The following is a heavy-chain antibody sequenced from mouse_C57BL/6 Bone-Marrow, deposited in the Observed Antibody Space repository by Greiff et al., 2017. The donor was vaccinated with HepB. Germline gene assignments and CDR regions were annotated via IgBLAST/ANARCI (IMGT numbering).Heavy chain of an antibody. V-gene: IGHV1-9*01. CDR2: ILPGSGST. CDR1: GYTFTGYW. J-gene: IGHJ3*01. CDR3: ASGAAQAPGAY. D-gene: IGHD3-2*02. Sequence: QVQLQQSGAELMKPGASVKLSCKATGYTFTGYWIEWVKQRPGHGLEWIGEILPGSGSTNYNEKFKGKATFTADTSSNTAYMQLSSLTTEDSAIYYCASGAAQAPGAYWGQGTLVTVSA.